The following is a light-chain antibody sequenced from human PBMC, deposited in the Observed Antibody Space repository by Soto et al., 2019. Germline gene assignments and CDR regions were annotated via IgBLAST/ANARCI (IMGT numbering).Light chain of an antibody. Sequence: DIQMTQSPSSLSASVGDRVTITCRASQSISSYLNWYQHKPGKAPKLLIYAASSFQSGVPSRFSGSESGTDFTLTISSLQPDDFATYYCQQYNSYPAFGQGTKVDIK. CDR2: AAS. CDR3: QQYNSYPA. CDR1: QSISSY. V-gene: IGKV1-39*01. J-gene: IGKJ1*01.